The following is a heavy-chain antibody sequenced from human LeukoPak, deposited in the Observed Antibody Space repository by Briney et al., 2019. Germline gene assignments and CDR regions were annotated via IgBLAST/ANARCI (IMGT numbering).Heavy chain of an antibody. CDR2: ISAYNGNT. J-gene: IGHJ6*02. CDR3: ARATPERGGYDCGPTDEYGMDV. Sequence: ASVKVSCKASGYTFTSYGISWVRQAPGQGLEWMGWISAYNGNTNYAQRLQGRVTMTTDTSTSTAYMELRSLRSDDTAVYYCARATPERGGYDCGPTDEYGMDVWGQGTTVTVSS. CDR1: GYTFTSYG. D-gene: IGHD5-12*01. V-gene: IGHV1-18*01.